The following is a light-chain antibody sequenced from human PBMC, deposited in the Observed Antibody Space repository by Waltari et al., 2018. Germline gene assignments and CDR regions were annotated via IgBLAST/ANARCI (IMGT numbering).Light chain of an antibody. Sequence: SYVLTQPPSVSVAPGKTARITCGGNKIGSKSVHWYQQKPGQAPVRVIRDDTDRPSGIPEPFSGSNSGNTATLTISRVEAGDEADYYCQVWDSSSDPVVFGGGTKLTVL. CDR1: KIGSKS. CDR3: QVWDSSSDPVV. V-gene: IGLV3-21*04. CDR2: DDT. J-gene: IGLJ2*01.